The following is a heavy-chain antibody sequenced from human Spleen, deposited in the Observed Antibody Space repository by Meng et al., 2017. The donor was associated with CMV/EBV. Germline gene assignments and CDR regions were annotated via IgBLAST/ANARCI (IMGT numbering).Heavy chain of an antibody. J-gene: IGHJ4*02. CDR3: ARYSYAYGVFDY. V-gene: IGHV1-2*02. D-gene: IGHD5-18*01. CDR1: GYTFTGYY. CDR2: INPNSGGT. Sequence: ASVKVSCKASGYTFTGYYMHWVRQTPGQGLEWMGWINPNSGGTNYAQKFQGRVTMSRDTSISTASMELSRLRSDDSAFYYSARYSYAYGVFDYWGQGTLVTVSS.